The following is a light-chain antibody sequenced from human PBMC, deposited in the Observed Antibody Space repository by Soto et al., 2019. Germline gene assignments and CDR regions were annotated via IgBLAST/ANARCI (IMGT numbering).Light chain of an antibody. J-gene: IGKJ4*01. Sequence: TQSPSTLSASVGDRVTITCRASQSVTSSLAWFQQKPGQAPRLLIYDVSRRATAIPARFSGSGSGTDFTLTISSLEPEDFAVYYCQQRTTWPTFGGGTKVEIK. CDR3: QQRTTWPT. CDR2: DVS. CDR1: QSVTSS. V-gene: IGKV3-11*01.